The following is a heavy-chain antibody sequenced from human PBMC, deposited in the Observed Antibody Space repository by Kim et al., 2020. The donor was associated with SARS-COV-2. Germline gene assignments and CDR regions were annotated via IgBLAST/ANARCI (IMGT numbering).Heavy chain of an antibody. Sequence: GGSLRLSCAASGFTFSDYYMSWIRQAPGKGLEWVSYISSSGSTIYYADSVKGRFTISGDNAKNSLYLQMNSLLAEDTAVYYSARASYNGNDDAFDIWGQGTMVTVCS. CDR3: ARASYNGNDDAFDI. J-gene: IGHJ3*02. CDR2: ISSSGSTI. D-gene: IGHD1-20*01. CDR1: GFTFSDYY. V-gene: IGHV3-11*01.